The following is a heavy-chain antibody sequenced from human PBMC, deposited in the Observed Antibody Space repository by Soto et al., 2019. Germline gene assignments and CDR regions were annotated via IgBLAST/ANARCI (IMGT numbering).Heavy chain of an antibody. J-gene: IGHJ6*02. Sequence: PSETLSLTCAVYGGSFSGYYWSWIRQPPGKGLEWIGEINHSGSTNYNPSLKSRVTISVDTSKNQFSLKLSSVTAADTAVYYCAGRFRWAARSYYYGMDVWGPGTTVTVSS. CDR2: INHSGST. CDR3: AGRFRWAARSYYYGMDV. V-gene: IGHV4-34*01. CDR1: GGSFSGYY. D-gene: IGHD6-6*01.